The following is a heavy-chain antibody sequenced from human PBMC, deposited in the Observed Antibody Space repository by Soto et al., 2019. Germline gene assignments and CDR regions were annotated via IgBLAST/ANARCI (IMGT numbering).Heavy chain of an antibody. Sequence: GASVKVSCKASGYTFTSYYMHWVRQAPGQGLEWMGIINPSGGSTSYAQKFQGRVTMTRDTSTSTVYMELSRLRSEDTAVYYCAAAQVDTAMVYYYGMDVWGQGTTVTVSS. CDR3: AAAQVDTAMVYYYGMDV. D-gene: IGHD5-18*01. J-gene: IGHJ6*02. V-gene: IGHV1-46*01. CDR1: GYTFTSYY. CDR2: INPSGGST.